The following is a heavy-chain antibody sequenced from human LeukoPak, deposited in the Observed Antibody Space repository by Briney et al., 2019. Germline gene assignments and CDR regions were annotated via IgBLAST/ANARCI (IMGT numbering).Heavy chain of an antibody. J-gene: IGHJ4*02. Sequence: PGGSLRLSCAASGFTFDDYAMHWVRHAPGKGLEWVSGISWNSGSIGYADSVKGRFTISRDNAKNSLYLQMNSLRAEDMALYYCAKDTAPYYYDSSGTFDYWGQGTLVTVSS. D-gene: IGHD3-22*01. CDR3: AKDTAPYYYDSSGTFDY. CDR2: ISWNSGSI. V-gene: IGHV3-9*03. CDR1: GFTFDDYA.